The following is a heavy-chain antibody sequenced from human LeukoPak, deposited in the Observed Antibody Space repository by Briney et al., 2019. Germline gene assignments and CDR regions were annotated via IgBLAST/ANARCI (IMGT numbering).Heavy chain of an antibody. CDR3: ARIVQITGTIPH. CDR2: IYHSGNT. V-gene: IGHV4-38-2*02. J-gene: IGHJ4*02. Sequence: SETLSLTCSVSGFSISGGYYWGWIRPPPGQGLEWLGSIYHSGNTDYNPSLKSRVTISVDTAKNKFFLRLGSVTAADTAVYYCARIVQITGTIPHWGQGTLVTVSS. CDR1: GFSISGGYY. D-gene: IGHD1-1*01.